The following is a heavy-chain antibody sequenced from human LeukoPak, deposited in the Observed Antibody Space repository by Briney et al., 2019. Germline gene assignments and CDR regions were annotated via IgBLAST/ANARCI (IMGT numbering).Heavy chain of an antibody. CDR3: TKGQSGGGYYSPFDS. Sequence: GGSLGLSCAASGFSFSSYGMSWVRQAPGKGLEWVSIISTDGGTTHYAESVKGRFTISRDNPKNTLHLQMNSLRVEDTAVYFCTKGQSGGGYYSPFDSWGQGSLVTVSS. CDR1: GFSFSSYG. D-gene: IGHD3-22*01. V-gene: IGHV3-23*01. CDR2: ISTDGGTT. J-gene: IGHJ4*02.